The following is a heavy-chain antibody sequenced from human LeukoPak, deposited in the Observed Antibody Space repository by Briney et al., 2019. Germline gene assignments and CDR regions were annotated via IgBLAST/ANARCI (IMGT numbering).Heavy chain of an antibody. CDR3: ARAVTTNDCYYYMDV. J-gene: IGHJ6*03. V-gene: IGHV4-59*01. CDR2: IYYSGST. CDR1: GGSISSYY. D-gene: IGHD4-17*01. Sequence: PSETLSLTCTVSGGSISSYYWSWIRQPPGKGLEWIGYIYYSGSTNYNPSLKSRVTISVDTSKNQFSLKLSSVTAADTAVYYCARAVTTNDCYYYMDVWGKGTTVTISS.